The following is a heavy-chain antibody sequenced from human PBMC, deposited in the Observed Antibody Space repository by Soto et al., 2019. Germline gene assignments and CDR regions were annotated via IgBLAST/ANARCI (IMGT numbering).Heavy chain of an antibody. J-gene: IGHJ6*02. CDR1: GCTFSSYA. CDR3: AREGPYCSSTSCPEVGYYYGMDV. CDR2: ISYDGSNK. Sequence: QVQLVESGGGVVQPGRSLRLSCAASGCTFSSYAMHWVRQAPGKGLEWVAVISYDGSNKYYADSVKGRFTISRDNSKNTLYLQMNSLRAEDTAVYYCAREGPYCSSTSCPEVGYYYGMDVWGQGTTVTVSS. V-gene: IGHV3-30-3*01. D-gene: IGHD2-2*01.